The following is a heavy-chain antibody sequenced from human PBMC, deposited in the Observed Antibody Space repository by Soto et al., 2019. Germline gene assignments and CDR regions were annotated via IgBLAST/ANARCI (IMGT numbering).Heavy chain of an antibody. V-gene: IGHV4-39*07. CDR3: ARVCDFWSGYYYYFDY. Sequence: SETLSLTCTVSGGSISSSSYYWGWIRQPPGKGLEWIGCIYYSGSTYYNPSLKSRVTISVDTSKNQFSLKLSSVTAADTAVYYCARVCDFWSGYYYYFDYWGQGTLVTVSS. D-gene: IGHD3-3*01. CDR2: IYYSGST. J-gene: IGHJ4*02. CDR1: GGSISSSSYY.